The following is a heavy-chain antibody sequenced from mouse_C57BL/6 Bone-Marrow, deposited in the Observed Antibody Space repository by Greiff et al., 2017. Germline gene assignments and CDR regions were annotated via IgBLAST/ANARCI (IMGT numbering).Heavy chain of an antibody. CDR3: ARSGPRGRSFDY. V-gene: IGHV1-55*01. D-gene: IGHD3-1*01. Sequence: VQLQQPGAELVKPGASVKMSCKASGYTFTSYWITWVKQRPGQGLEWIGDIYPTSGRTNYNEKFQSKAILTVDTSSNTAYMQLSSLTSEDSAVFYCARSGPRGRSFDYWGQGTTLTVSS. CDR1: GYTFTSYW. CDR2: IYPTSGRT. J-gene: IGHJ2*01.